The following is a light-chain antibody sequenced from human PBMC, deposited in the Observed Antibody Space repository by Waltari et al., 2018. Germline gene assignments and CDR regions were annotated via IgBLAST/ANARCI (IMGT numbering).Light chain of an antibody. Sequence: DIQMTQSPSTLSASVGDRVTITCRASQSIGSWLAWYPQKPGKAPKLLIYEATSLESGVPSRFSASGSGTEFTLTISSLQAEDVAVYYCFQNYTTPRTFGQGTKVEIK. CDR2: EAT. J-gene: IGKJ1*01. CDR3: QNYTTPRT. V-gene: IGKV1-5*03. CDR1: QSIGSW.